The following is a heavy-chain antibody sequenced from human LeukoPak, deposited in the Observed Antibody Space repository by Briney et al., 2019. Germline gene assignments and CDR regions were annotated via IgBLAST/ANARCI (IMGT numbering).Heavy chain of an antibody. V-gene: IGHV3-48*04. J-gene: IGHJ4*02. Sequence: PGGSLRLTCAASGFTFSRYSMNWVRQAPGKGLEWVSYISSSSSTIYYADSVKGRFTISRDNAKNSLYLQMNSLRAEDTAVYYCAGSAARIFDYWGQGTLVTVSS. D-gene: IGHD6-13*01. CDR1: GFTFSRYS. CDR2: ISSSSSTI. CDR3: AGSAARIFDY.